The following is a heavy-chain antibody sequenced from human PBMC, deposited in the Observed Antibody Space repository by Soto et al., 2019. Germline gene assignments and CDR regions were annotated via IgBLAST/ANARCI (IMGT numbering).Heavy chain of an antibody. CDR3: ARAPGYCSGGSCYSSP. J-gene: IGHJ5*02. D-gene: IGHD2-15*01. Sequence: ASVKVSCKASGYTFTSYGISWVRQAPGQGLEWIGWISAYNGNTNYAQKLQGRVTMTTDTSTSTAYMELRSLRSDDTAVYYCARAPGYCSGGSCYSSPWGQGTLVTVSS. CDR1: GYTFTSYG. CDR2: ISAYNGNT. V-gene: IGHV1-18*01.